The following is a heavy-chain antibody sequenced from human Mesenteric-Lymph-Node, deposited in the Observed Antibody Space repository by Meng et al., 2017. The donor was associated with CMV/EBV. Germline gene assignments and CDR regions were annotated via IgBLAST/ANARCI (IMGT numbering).Heavy chain of an antibody. J-gene: IGHJ4*02. D-gene: IGHD3-22*01. Sequence: GESLKISCAASGFTFSSYWMTWVRQAPGKGLEWVSDISGSGVSTYYADSVKGRFTISRDNSKNTLYLQMNSLRAEDTAVYYCAKGSYYDSSNLYFDYWGQGTLVTVSS. CDR1: GFTFSSYW. V-gene: IGHV3-23*01. CDR3: AKGSYYDSSNLYFDY. CDR2: ISGSGVST.